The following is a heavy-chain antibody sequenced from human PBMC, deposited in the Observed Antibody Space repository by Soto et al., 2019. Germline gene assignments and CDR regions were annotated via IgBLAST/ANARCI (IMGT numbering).Heavy chain of an antibody. V-gene: IGHV3-11*01. CDR3: ARPNWSGSPSYFDY. Sequence: QVQLVESGGDLVKPGGSLRLSCAGSGFTFSDFYMSWIRQDPGKGLEWISYISSSGDTLFYADSVRGRFTISRDNAKNSLYLQINSLRADDTAVYYCARPNWSGSPSYFDYWGPGTLVTVSS. CDR1: GFTFSDFY. D-gene: IGHD1-26*01. J-gene: IGHJ4*02. CDR2: ISSSGDTL.